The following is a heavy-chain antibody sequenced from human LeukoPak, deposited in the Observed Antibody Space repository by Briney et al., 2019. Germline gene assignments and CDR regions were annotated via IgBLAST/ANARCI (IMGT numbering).Heavy chain of an antibody. CDR2: INQSGSA. CDR1: GGSSSGHY. J-gene: IGHJ4*02. V-gene: IGHV4-34*01. CDR3: ARGQPRNFDSSGYYSGGFYDYDF. Sequence: PSETLSLTCAVSGGSSSGHYWSWIRQPPGKGLEWIGEINQSGSAKYNPSLKSRVSISVHLSKNEFSLELNSVTAADTAVYYCARGQPRNFDSSGYYSGGFYDYDFWGQGTQVTVSS. D-gene: IGHD3-22*01.